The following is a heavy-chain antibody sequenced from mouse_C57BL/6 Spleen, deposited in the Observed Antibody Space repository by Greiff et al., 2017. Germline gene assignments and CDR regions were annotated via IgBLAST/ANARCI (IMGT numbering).Heavy chain of an antibody. D-gene: IGHD3-2*02. V-gene: IGHV1-53*01. CDR1: GYTFTSYW. CDR3: ARDSSGYLYAMDY. Sequence: VQLQQPGTELVKPGASVKLSCTASGYTFTSYWMHWVKQRPGQGLEWIGNINPSNGGTNYNEKFKSKATLTGDKSSSTAYMQLSSLTSEDSAVYYCARDSSGYLYAMDYWGQGTSVTVSS. CDR2: INPSNGGT. J-gene: IGHJ4*01.